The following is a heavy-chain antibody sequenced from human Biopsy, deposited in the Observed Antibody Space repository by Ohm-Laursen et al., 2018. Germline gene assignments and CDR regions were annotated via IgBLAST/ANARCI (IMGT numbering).Heavy chain of an antibody. CDR1: GGSFTGHY. V-gene: IGHV4-59*11. CDR3: ARGSNDFGGLYFPR. CDR2: ISYTGYT. D-gene: IGHD4-23*01. Sequence: SDTLSPTCTASGGSFTGHYWSWIRQPPGKGLEWIGHISYTGYTSYNASLKSRVTISVDTSRNHFSLRLSSLTAADTAVYYCARGSNDFGGLYFPRWGQGTLLTVSS. J-gene: IGHJ4*02.